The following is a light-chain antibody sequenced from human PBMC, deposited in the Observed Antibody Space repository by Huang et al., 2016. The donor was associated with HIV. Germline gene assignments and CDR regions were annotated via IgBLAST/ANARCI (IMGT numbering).Light chain of an antibody. CDR2: DVS. Sequence: EIVLTQSPVTLSLSPGDSATLSCRASQSIGTYLAWYQQKSGQAPRLLIYDVSNRAAGVPARFSASGSETDFTLTIAILDPDDFAIYHCQQRSKWPLTFGGGTKVEMK. CDR1: QSIGTY. CDR3: QQRSKWPLT. V-gene: IGKV3-11*01. J-gene: IGKJ4*01.